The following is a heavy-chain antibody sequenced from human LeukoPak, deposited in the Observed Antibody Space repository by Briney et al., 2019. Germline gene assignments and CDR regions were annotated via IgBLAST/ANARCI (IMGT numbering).Heavy chain of an antibody. J-gene: IGHJ4*02. CDR1: GFTFSSFN. CDR2: IYSGGST. D-gene: IGHD2-15*01. CDR3: ARGPPLVAATLYPYYFDY. V-gene: IGHV3-53*01. Sequence: GGSLRLSCAASGFTFSSFNMNWVRQAPGKGLEWVSVIYSGGSTYYADSVKGRFTISRDNSKNTLYLQMNSLRAEDTAVYYCARGPPLVAATLYPYYFDYWGQGTLVTVSS.